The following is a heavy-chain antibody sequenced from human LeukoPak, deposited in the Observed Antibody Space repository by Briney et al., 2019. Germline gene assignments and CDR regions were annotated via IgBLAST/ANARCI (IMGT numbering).Heavy chain of an antibody. CDR1: GCTFSSYG. V-gene: IGHV3-30*02. CDR2: IRYDGTNK. J-gene: IGHJ3*01. Sequence: GGSLRLSCAASGCTFSSYGMHWVRQAPGKGLEWVTYIRYDGTNKYYGDSVKGRFTISRDNSKDTLNLHMHSLRADDTAMYYCSKDAVDVWGQGTMVSVSS. CDR3: SKDAVDV.